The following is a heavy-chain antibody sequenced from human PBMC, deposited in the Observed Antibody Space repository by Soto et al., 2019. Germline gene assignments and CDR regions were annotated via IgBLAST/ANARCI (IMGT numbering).Heavy chain of an antibody. J-gene: IGHJ4*02. CDR2: ISFDGTIK. CDR3: ARAPRRNGDTYGGVFDR. CDR1: GFIFSSYG. V-gene: IGHV3-33*08. D-gene: IGHD3-16*01. Sequence: QVQLVESEGGVVQPGRSLRLSCAASGFIFSSYGMNWVRQAPGKGLEWVAVISFDGTIKYYADSVKGRFTISRDNSKNTLYLQMDSLRAEDTAVYYCARAPRRNGDTYGGVFDRWGQGTLVTVSA.